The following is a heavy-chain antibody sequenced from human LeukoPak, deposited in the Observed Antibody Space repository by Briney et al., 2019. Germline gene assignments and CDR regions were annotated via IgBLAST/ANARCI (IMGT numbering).Heavy chain of an antibody. CDR2: ISDNGGDT. J-gene: IGHJ4*02. CDR3: AKEIIAVAGTWFDY. Sequence: GGSLRLSCAASGFTFNNYAMSWVRQAPGKGLGWVSAISDNGGDTKYADSVKGRFTISRDNSKNTLYLQMNSLRAEDTAVYYCAKEIIAVAGTWFDYWGQGTLVTVSS. CDR1: GFTFNNYA. D-gene: IGHD6-19*01. V-gene: IGHV3-23*01.